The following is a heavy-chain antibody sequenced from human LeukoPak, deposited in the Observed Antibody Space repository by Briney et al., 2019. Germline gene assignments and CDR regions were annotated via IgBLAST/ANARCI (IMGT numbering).Heavy chain of an antibody. CDR1: GFTFGNYG. V-gene: IGHV3-30*18. J-gene: IGHJ1*01. CDR2: ISSDGSNS. Sequence: PGGSLRLSCAVSGFTFGNYGMHWVRQAPGKGLEWVAMISSDGSNSYYGDSVKGRFTVSRDNSKNTLYLQMKSLRAGDTAFYYCAKGLTVTFASEYFQHWGQGTLVTVSS. CDR3: AKGLTVTFASEYFQH. D-gene: IGHD4-17*01.